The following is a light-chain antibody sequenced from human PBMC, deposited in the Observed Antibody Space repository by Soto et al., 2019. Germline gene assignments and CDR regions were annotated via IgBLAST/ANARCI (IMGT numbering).Light chain of an antibody. Sequence: QSVLTQPPSATGSPGQSVTISCTGTKNDIGVYDFVSWYQHHPGKAPRLIIYEGVQRPSGVPDRFSGSKSGNTASLTVSGLQAADEGDYFCQSYAGSNTYVFGSGTKLTV. CDR2: EGV. J-gene: IGLJ1*01. CDR1: KNDIGVYDF. V-gene: IGLV2-8*01. CDR3: QSYAGSNTYV.